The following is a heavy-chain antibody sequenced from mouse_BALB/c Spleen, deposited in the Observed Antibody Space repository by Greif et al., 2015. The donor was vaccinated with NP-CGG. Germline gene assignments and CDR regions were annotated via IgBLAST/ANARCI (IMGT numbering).Heavy chain of an antibody. D-gene: IGHD2-4*01. CDR2: INPGSGGT. V-gene: IGHV1-54*01. J-gene: IGHJ3*01. CDR3: AREGDYGFAY. CDR1: GYAFTNYL. Sequence: VQLQQSGAELVRPGTSVKLSCKASGYAFTNYLIEWVKQRPGQGLEWIGVINPGSGGTNYNEKFKGKATLTADKSSSTAYMQLSSLTSDDSAVYFCAREGDYGFAYWGQGTLVTVSA.